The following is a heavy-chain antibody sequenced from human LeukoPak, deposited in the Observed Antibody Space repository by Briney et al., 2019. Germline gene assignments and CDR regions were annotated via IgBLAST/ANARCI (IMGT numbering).Heavy chain of an antibody. J-gene: IGHJ4*02. D-gene: IGHD3-22*01. Sequence: PGGSLRLSCAASGFTFSSYAMSWVRQAPGKGLEWVSGISGSGGSTYYADSVKGRFTITRDNSKNSLYLQMNSLRAEDTAVYYCAKVDWTYYYDSRPDYWGQGTLVTVSS. CDR3: AKVDWTYYYDSRPDY. V-gene: IGHV3-23*01. CDR1: GFTFSSYA. CDR2: ISGSGGST.